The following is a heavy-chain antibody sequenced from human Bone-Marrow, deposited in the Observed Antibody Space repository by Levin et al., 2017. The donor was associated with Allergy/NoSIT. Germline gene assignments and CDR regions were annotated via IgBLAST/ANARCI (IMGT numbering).Heavy chain of an antibody. V-gene: IGHV1-3*01. CDR2: IKPGSGDT. Sequence: ASVKVSCKASGYTFINYSLHWVRQAPGQGLEWLGWIKPGSGDTTYSQKLQGRLTISRDTSATTTVMELTGLTSADTAVYYCARQTAIVYLAYWGQGALVTVSS. D-gene: IGHD5-18*01. CDR1: GYTFINYS. CDR3: ARQTAIVYLAY. J-gene: IGHJ4*02.